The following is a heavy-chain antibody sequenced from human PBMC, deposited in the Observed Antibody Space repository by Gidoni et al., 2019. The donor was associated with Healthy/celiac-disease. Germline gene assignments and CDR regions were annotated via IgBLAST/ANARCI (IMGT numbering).Heavy chain of an antibody. CDR2: IKSKTDGGTT. CDR1: GFTFSNAW. V-gene: IGHV3-15*01. J-gene: IGHJ6*02. Sequence: EVQLVESGGGLVKPGGSLRLSCAASGFTFSNAWMRWVRQAPGKGLEWVGRIKSKTDGGTTDYAAPVKGRFTISRDDSKNTLYLQMNSLKTEDTAVYYCTTDLGLGSDYYYYGMDVWGQGTTVTVSS. D-gene: IGHD7-27*01. CDR3: TTDLGLGSDYYYYGMDV.